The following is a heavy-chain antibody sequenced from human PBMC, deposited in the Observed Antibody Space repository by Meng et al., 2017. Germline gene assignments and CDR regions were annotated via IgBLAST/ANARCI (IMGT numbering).Heavy chain of an antibody. J-gene: IGHJ4*02. V-gene: IGHV1-3*01. CDR1: GYTFTSYD. Sequence: ASVKVSCKASGYTFTSYDINWVRQATGQGLEWMGWINSGNGNTKYSQKFQGRVTITRDTYASKAYMELSSLRSEDTAVYYCARDKDSSGYYYHFDYWGQGTLVTVSS. D-gene: IGHD3-22*01. CDR2: INSGNGNT. CDR3: ARDKDSSGYYYHFDY.